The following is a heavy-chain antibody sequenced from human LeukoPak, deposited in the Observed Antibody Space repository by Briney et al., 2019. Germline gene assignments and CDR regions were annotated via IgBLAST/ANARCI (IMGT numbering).Heavy chain of an antibody. V-gene: IGHV4-34*01. Sequence: SETLSLTCAVYGGSFSGYYWSWIRQPPGKGLEWIGEINHSGSTNYNPSLKSRVTISVDTSKNQFSLKLSSVTAADTAVYYRAREPPKYYYGSGSYYNDYWGQGTLVTVSS. CDR2: INHSGST. CDR1: GGSFSGYY. D-gene: IGHD3-10*01. J-gene: IGHJ4*02. CDR3: AREPPKYYYGSGSYYNDY.